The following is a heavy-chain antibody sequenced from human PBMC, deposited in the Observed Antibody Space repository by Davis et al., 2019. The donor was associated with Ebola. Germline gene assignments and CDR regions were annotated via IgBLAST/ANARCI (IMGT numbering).Heavy chain of an antibody. Sequence: GGSLRLSCPASGFTFSSYAMSWVRQAPGKGLERVSGISGVGGSAYYADSVKGRLTISRDNSKNTLYLQMHSLRGEDTAVYYCAGGDFWSGQFDYWGQGTLVTVSS. CDR2: ISGVGGSA. V-gene: IGHV3-23*01. J-gene: IGHJ4*02. D-gene: IGHD3-3*01. CDR3: AGGDFWSGQFDY. CDR1: GFTFSSYA.